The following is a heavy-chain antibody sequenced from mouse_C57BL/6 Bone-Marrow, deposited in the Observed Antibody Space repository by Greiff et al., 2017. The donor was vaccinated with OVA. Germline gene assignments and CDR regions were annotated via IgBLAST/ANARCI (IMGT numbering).Heavy chain of an antibody. V-gene: IGHV1-82*01. D-gene: IGHD1-1*01. CDR1: GYAFSSSW. CDR3: ARGPSSYYYVDY. CDR2: IYPGDGDT. Sequence: QVQLQQSGPELVKPGASVKISCKASGYAFSSSWMNWVKQRPGKGLEWIGRIYPGDGDTNYNGKFKGKATLTADKSSSTAYMQLSSLTSEDSAVYFCARGPSSYYYVDYWGQGTTLTVSS. J-gene: IGHJ2*01.